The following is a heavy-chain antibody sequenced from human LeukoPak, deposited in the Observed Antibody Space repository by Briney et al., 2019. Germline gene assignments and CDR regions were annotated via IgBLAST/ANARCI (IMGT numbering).Heavy chain of an antibody. CDR1: GFTFGSYG. CDR2: IRYDGSNK. CDR3: ARDLSGWYAVFGY. V-gene: IGHV3-30*02. Sequence: GGSLRLSCAASGFTFGSYGMHWVRQAPGKGLEWVAFIRYDGSNKYYADSVKGRFTISRDNAKNSLYLQMNSLRAEDTAVYYCARDLSGWYAVFGYWGQGTLVTVSS. J-gene: IGHJ4*02. D-gene: IGHD6-19*01.